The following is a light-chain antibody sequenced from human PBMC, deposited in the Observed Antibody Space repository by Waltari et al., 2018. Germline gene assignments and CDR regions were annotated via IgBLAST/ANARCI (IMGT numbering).Light chain of an antibody. J-gene: IGKJ3*01. Sequence: EVVLTQSPATLSLSPGEGATLSCRASQSVSAYLAWYQQKHGQAPRLLIYGSSTRATGVPDRFSGRGSGTDFSLTISSVEPEDFAVYYCQHTTDWPPAFTFGPGTRVDLK. V-gene: IGKV3-11*01. CDR3: QHTTDWPPAFT. CDR2: GSS. CDR1: QSVSAY.